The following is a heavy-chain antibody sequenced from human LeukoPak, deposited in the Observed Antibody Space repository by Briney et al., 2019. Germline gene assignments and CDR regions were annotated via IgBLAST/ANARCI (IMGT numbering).Heavy chain of an antibody. CDR2: IREDGSEK. CDR3: GVVY. V-gene: IGHV3-7*01. CDR1: GFTFSRYW. Sequence: PGGSLRLSCAASGFTFSRYWMNWVRQAPGKGLEWVSNIREDGSEKYYVDSVKGRFTISRDNTKNLLYLEMSSLRAEDTAVYYCGVVYWGQATLVTVSS. J-gene: IGHJ4*02.